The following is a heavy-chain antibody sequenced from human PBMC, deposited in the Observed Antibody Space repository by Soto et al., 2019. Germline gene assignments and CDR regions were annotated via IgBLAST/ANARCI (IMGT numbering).Heavy chain of an antibody. CDR3: ARDYDFWSGYYKGGFDY. D-gene: IGHD3-3*01. CDR1: GFTFSSYW. V-gene: IGHV3-7*01. J-gene: IGHJ4*02. Sequence: GGSLRLSCAASGFTFSSYWMSWVRQAPGKGLEWVANIKQDGSEKYYVDSVKGRFTISRDNAKNSLYLQMNSLRAEDTAVYYCARDYDFWSGYYKGGFDYWGQGTLVTVSS. CDR2: IKQDGSEK.